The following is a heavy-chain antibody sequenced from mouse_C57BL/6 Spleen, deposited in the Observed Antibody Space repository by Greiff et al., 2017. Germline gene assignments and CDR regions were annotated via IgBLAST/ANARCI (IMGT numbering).Heavy chain of an antibody. CDR1: GYTFTDYN. V-gene: IGHV1-22*01. CDR3: ARSGGTTYYAMDY. J-gene: IGHJ4*01. CDR2: INPNNGGT. Sequence: VQLQQSGPELVKPGASVKMSCKASGYTFTDYNMHWVKQSHGKSLEWIGYINPNNGGTSYNQKFKGKATLTVNKSSSTAYMELRSLTSEDSAVYYCARSGGTTYYAMDYWGQGTSVTVSS. D-gene: IGHD1-1*01.